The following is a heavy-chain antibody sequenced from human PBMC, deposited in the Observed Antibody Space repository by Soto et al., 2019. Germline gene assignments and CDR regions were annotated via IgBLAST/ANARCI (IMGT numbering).Heavy chain of an antibody. CDR2: IIPIFGTA. V-gene: IGHV1-69*13. J-gene: IGHJ4*02. CDR3: ARTDYYDSSGYYYSTYYFDY. Sequence: WASVKVSCKASGGTFSSYANSWVRQAPGQGLEWMGGIIPIFGTANYAQKFQGRVTITADESTSTAYMELSSLRSEDTAVYYCARTDYYDSSGYYYSTYYFDYWGQGTLVTVSA. CDR1: GGTFSSYA. D-gene: IGHD3-22*01.